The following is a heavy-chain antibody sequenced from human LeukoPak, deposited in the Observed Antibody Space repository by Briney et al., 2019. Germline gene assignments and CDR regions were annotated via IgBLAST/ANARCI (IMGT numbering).Heavy chain of an antibody. CDR3: ARDPTVYSYYYDSSGYGT. CDR1: GFTFSDYY. Sequence: GGSLRLSCAASGFTFSDYYMNWIRQAPGKGLEWVSYISYTNSADSVKGRFTISRDNAKNSLYLQMNSLRAEDTAVYYCARDPTVYSYYYDSSGYGTWGQGTLVTVSS. CDR2: ISYT. V-gene: IGHV3-11*06. D-gene: IGHD3-22*01. J-gene: IGHJ5*02.